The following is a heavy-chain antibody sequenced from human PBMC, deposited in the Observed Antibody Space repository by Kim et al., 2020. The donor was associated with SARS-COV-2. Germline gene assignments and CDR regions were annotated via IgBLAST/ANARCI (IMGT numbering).Heavy chain of an antibody. Sequence: SETLSLTCPVSGGSISTYYWSWIRQPPGKGPEWIGYIYSSGSTKYNPSLKSRVPISVATSKNQFSLSLDSVTAADTAVYYCPRSSFRSWSLYFEHWGQGT. CDR1: GGSISTYY. CDR2: IYSSGST. CDR3: PRSSFRSWSLYFEH. J-gene: IGHJ4*02. V-gene: IGHV4-59*01. D-gene: IGHD6-13*01.